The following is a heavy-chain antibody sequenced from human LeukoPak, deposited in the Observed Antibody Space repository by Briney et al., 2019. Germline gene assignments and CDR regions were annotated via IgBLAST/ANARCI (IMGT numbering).Heavy chain of an antibody. J-gene: IGHJ4*02. D-gene: IGHD3-16*02. CDR3: ARGGRDYVWGSYRYKGCFDY. CDR2: INHSGST. CDR1: GGSFSGYY. Sequence: SETLSLTCAVYGGSFSGYYWSWIRQPPGKGLEWIGEINHSGSTNCNPSLKSRVTISVDTSKNQFSLKLSSVTAADTAVYYCARGGRDYVWGSYRYKGCFDYWGQGTLVTVSS. V-gene: IGHV4-34*01.